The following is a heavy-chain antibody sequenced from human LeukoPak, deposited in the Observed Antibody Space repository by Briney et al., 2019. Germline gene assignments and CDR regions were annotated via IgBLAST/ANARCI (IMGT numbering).Heavy chain of an antibody. CDR1: GFTFSRYG. Sequence: GGSLRLSCAASGFTFSRYGMHWVRQAPGKGLEWVAVIWYDGSNKYYADSVKGRFTISRDNSKNTLYLQMNSLRAEDTAVYYCARGAYGVRYFDWLFDYWGQGTLVTVSS. D-gene: IGHD3-9*01. J-gene: IGHJ4*02. CDR2: IWYDGSNK. V-gene: IGHV3-33*08. CDR3: ARGAYGVRYFDWLFDY.